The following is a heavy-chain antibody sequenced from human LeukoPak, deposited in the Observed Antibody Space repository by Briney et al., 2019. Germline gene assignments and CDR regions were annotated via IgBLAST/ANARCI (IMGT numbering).Heavy chain of an antibody. J-gene: IGHJ5*02. CDR3: ARRTTVSATNWFDP. D-gene: IGHD1-1*01. CDR1: GGSFSGYY. Sequence: PETLSLTCAVYGGSFSGYYWSWIRQPPGKGLEWIGEINHSGSTNYNPSLKSQLTISLDTSKNQFSLRLSSVTAADTAIYYCARRTTVSATNWFDPWGQGTLVTVSS. CDR2: INHSGST. V-gene: IGHV4-34*01.